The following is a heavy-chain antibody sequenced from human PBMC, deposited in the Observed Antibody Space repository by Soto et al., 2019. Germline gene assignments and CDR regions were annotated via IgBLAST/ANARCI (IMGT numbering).Heavy chain of an antibody. CDR1: GYTFSSYD. CDR2: MNPNSGNT. CDR3: ARSSRDY. D-gene: IGHD6-6*01. V-gene: IGHV1-8*01. J-gene: IGHJ4*02. Sequence: ASVKVSCKASGYTFSSYDINWVRQASGQGLEWMGWMNPNSGNTGYAQKFQGRVSMTRNTSITTAYMELSSLTSDDTAVYYCARSSRDYWGQGTLVTVSS.